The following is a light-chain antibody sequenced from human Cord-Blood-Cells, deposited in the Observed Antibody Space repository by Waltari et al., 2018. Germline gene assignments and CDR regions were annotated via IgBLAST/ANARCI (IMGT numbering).Light chain of an antibody. Sequence: EIVMTQSPATLSVSPGERATLSCRASQSVSSNLAWYQQKTGQAPRLLIYGASTRATGIPARFSGSGSGTEFTLTISSLQSEDFAVYYCQQYNNWPPDTFGPGTKVDIK. V-gene: IGKV3-15*01. CDR1: QSVSSN. CDR3: QQYNNWPPDT. CDR2: GAS. J-gene: IGKJ3*01.